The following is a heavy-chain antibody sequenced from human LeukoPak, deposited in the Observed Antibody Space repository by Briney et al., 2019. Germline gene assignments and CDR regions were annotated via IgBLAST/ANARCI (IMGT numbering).Heavy chain of an antibody. CDR2: ISSSSSTI. Sequence: GGSLRLSCAASGFSVSSNYMSWVRQAPGKGLEWVSYISSSSSTIYYADSVKGRFTISRDNAKNSLYLQMNSLRAEDTAVYYCARDRPSMIVVAPDAFDIWGQGTMVTVSS. CDR1: GFSVSSNY. J-gene: IGHJ3*02. CDR3: ARDRPSMIVVAPDAFDI. V-gene: IGHV3-48*01. D-gene: IGHD3-22*01.